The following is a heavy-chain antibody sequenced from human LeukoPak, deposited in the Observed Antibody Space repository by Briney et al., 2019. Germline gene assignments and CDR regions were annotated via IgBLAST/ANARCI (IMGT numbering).Heavy chain of an antibody. Sequence: GESLKISCMGSGYSFTSYWIGWVRQMPGKGLEWMGIIYPGDSDTRYSPSFQGQVTISADKSISTAYLQWSSLKASDTAMYYCARGQRGYCSSTSCQRGGYYYYYYMDVWGKGTTVTVSS. CDR1: GYSFTSYW. CDR3: ARGQRGYCSSTSCQRGGYYYYYYMDV. J-gene: IGHJ6*03. V-gene: IGHV5-51*01. D-gene: IGHD2-2*01. CDR2: IYPGDSDT.